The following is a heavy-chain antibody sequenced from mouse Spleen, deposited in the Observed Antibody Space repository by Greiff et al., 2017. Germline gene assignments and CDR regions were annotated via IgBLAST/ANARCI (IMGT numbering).Heavy chain of an antibody. CDR3: ARHGLRLPYY. Sequence: EVMLVESGGGLVKLGGSLKLSCAASGFTFSSYAMSWVRQTPEKRLEWVATISSGGGNTYYPDSVKGRFTISRDNAKNTLYLQMSSLKSEDTAMYYCARHGLRLPYYWGQGTTLTVSS. J-gene: IGHJ2*01. CDR1: GFTFSSYA. V-gene: IGHV5-9*01. D-gene: IGHD1-2*01. CDR2: ISSGGGNT.